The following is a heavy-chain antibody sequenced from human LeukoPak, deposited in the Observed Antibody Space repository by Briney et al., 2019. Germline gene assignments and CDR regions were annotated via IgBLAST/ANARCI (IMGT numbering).Heavy chain of an antibody. V-gene: IGHV5-10-1*01. D-gene: IGHD6-19*01. Sequence: GEPLQISFQGPGYSFTSYWIRWVRPMPGKGREWMGRIDPSDSYTKYSPSFQGHVTISADKSISTAYLQWSSLKASDTAMFYCAATTHSGWYYFHYWGQGTLDTVSS. CDR2: IDPSDSYT. CDR1: GYSFTSYW. J-gene: IGHJ4*02. CDR3: AATTHSGWYYFHY.